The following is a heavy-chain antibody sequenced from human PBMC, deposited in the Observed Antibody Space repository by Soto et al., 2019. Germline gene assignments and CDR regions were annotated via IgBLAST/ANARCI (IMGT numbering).Heavy chain of an antibody. Sequence: SVKVSCKASGFTFTSSAVQWVRQARGQRLEWIGWIAVGSGHTDYAQKFQERVTITRDMSTSTVYMELSSLRSEDTAVYFCAADAAAWQQLVPSDYWGQGTLVTVS. D-gene: IGHD6-13*01. J-gene: IGHJ4*02. CDR2: IAVGSGHT. CDR1: GFTFTSSA. V-gene: IGHV1-58*01. CDR3: AADAAAWQQLVPSDY.